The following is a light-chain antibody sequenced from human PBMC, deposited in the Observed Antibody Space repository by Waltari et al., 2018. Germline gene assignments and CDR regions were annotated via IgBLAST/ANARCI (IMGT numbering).Light chain of an antibody. V-gene: IGKV2-28*01. Sequence: DIVVTQSPLSLPVTPGEPASISCRSSQSLLHTNGYNYLEWYLQKPGQSPQLVIYLGSNRASGVPDRLSGSGSGTDFTLKISRVEAEDVGLYYCMQALLCPWTFGQGTKVEIK. CDR3: MQALLCPWT. CDR2: LGS. CDR1: QSLLHTNGYNY. J-gene: IGKJ1*01.